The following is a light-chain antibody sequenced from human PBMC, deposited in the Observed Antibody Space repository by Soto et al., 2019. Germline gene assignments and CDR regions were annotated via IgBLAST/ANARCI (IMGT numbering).Light chain of an antibody. V-gene: IGKV3-15*01. CDR3: QQYNYWPT. J-gene: IGKJ1*01. Sequence: EVVMTQSQATLSVSPGERATLSCRASQSVSSNLAWYQQKPGQAPRLLIHDASTRATGIPARFSGSGSGTEFTLTVSILQSEDCAVYYCQQYNYWPTFGQGTKVEIK. CDR1: QSVSSN. CDR2: DAS.